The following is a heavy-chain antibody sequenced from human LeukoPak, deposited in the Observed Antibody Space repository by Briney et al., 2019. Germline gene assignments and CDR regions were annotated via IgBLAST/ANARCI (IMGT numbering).Heavy chain of an antibody. J-gene: IGHJ4*02. CDR1: GFTFRSFS. CDR2: ISSGTTYI. V-gene: IGHV3-21*01. Sequence: PGGSLRLSCAASGFTFRSFSMNWVRQAPGKGLEWVSFISSGTTYIYYADSVKGRFTISKDDAKNSLYLQMNSLRVEDTAVYYCARDHPVTTSTDYWGQGTLVTVSS. CDR3: ARDHPVTTSTDY. D-gene: IGHD4-17*01.